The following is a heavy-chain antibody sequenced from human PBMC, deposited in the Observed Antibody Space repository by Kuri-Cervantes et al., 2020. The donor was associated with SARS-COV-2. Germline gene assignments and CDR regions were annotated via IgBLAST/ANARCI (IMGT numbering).Heavy chain of an antibody. J-gene: IGHJ6*03. CDR1: GGTFSSYA. V-gene: IGHV1-69*06. CDR3: AREWYSSSWYRATVYYYMDV. CDR2: IIPIFGTA. D-gene: IGHD6-13*01. Sequence: SVKVSCKASGGTFSSYAISWVRQAPGQGLEWMGRIIPIFGTANYAQKFQGRVTITADKSTSTAYMELSSLRSEDTAVYYCAREWYSSSWYRATVYYYMDVWGKGTTVTVSS.